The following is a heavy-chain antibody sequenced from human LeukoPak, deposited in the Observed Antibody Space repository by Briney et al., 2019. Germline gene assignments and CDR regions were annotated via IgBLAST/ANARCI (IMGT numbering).Heavy chain of an antibody. CDR3: ARMHSYGYEIYYYYYYGMDV. CDR2: IYYSGST. V-gene: IGHV4-61*01. Sequence: PSETLSLTCTVSGGSVSSGSYYWSWIRQPPGKGLEWIGYIYYSGSTNYNPSLKSRVTISVDTSKNQFSLKLSSVTAADTAVYYCARMHSYGYEIYYYYYYGMDVWGQGTTVTVSS. CDR1: GGSVSSGSYY. J-gene: IGHJ6*02. D-gene: IGHD5-18*01.